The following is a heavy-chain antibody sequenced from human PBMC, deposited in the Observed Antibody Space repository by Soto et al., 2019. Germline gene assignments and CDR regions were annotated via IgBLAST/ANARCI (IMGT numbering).Heavy chain of an antibody. CDR2: INHSGST. CDR3: ASRIAVGHEAGDFDI. D-gene: IGHD6-19*01. J-gene: IGHJ3*02. V-gene: IGHV4-34*01. CDR1: GGSFSGYY. Sequence: SSETLSLTCAVYGGSFSGYYWSWICQPPGKGLEWIGEINHSGSTNYNPSLKSRVTISVDTSKNQFSLKLSSVTAADTAVYYCASRIAVGHEAGDFDIWGQGTMVTVS.